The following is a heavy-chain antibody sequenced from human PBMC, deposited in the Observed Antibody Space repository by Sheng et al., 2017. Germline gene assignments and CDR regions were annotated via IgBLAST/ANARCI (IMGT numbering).Heavy chain of an antibody. CDR3: ARDLYSGYDGAIGY. CDR2: ISSSGSTI. D-gene: IGHD5-12*01. V-gene: IGHV3-48*03. Sequence: EVQLVESGGGLVQPGGSLRLACAASGFTFSSYEMNWVRQAPGKGLEWVSYISSSGSTIYYADSVKGRFTISRDNAKNSLYLQMNSLRAEDTAVYYCARDLYSGYDGAIGYWGQGTLVTVSS. J-gene: IGHJ4*02. CDR1: GFTFSSYE.